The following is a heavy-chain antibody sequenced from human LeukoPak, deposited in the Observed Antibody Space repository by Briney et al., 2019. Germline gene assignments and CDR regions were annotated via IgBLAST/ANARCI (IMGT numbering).Heavy chain of an antibody. D-gene: IGHD1-14*01. CDR1: GGSISSYY. V-gene: IGHV4-4*07. Sequence: SETLSLTCAVSGGSISSYYWSWIRQPAGKGLEWIGRIYTSGSTNYNPSLKSRVTMSVDTSKNQFSLKLSSVTAADTAVYYCARTRTPGALHRDYFDYWGQGTLVTVSS. J-gene: IGHJ4*02. CDR3: ARTRTPGALHRDYFDY. CDR2: IYTSGST.